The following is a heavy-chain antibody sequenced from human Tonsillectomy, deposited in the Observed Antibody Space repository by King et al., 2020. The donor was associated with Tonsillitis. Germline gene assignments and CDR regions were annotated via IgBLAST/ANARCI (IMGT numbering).Heavy chain of an antibody. J-gene: IGHJ6*02. Sequence: VQLQQWGAGLLKPSETLSLTCGVYGGSFSGYYWSWIRQPPGKGLEWIGEINHRGSTNYNPSLKSRVTISVDQSKKQFSLKLTSVTAADTAVYSLARGKLRFLEWTTNTYYYYGMDVWGQGTTVTVSS. D-gene: IGHD3-3*01. V-gene: IGHV4-34*01. CDR1: GGSFSGYY. CDR2: INHRGST. CDR3: ARGKLRFLEWTTNTYYYYGMDV.